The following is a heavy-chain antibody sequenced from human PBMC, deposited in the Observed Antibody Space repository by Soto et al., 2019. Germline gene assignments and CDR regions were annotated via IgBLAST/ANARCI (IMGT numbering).Heavy chain of an antibody. J-gene: IGHJ6*02. Sequence: QVQVVESGGGVVQPGRSLRLSCAASGITFSNYAMHWVRQAPGKGLEWVALILYDGDNKYYVDSVKGRFTISRDNSKNTLYLQMNSLRPDDTAVYYCARARSSISFNHYYSMGVWGQGTAGTVSS. V-gene: IGHV3-30-3*01. CDR3: ARARSSISFNHYYSMGV. CDR2: ILYDGDNK. CDR1: GITFSNYA. D-gene: IGHD3-3*02.